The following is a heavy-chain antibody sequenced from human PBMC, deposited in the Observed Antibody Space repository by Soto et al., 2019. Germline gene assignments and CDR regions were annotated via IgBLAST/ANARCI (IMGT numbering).Heavy chain of an antibody. CDR2: ISSTSAYI. J-gene: IGHJ2*01. CDR3: AREKSGADAWFFDL. CDR1: GFTFSSYG. Sequence: EVQVLESGGGLVQPGGSLRLSCAVSGFTFSSYGMNWVRQAPGKGLEWVSSISSTSAYIYYADSVKGRFTISRDNAKNSLYLQMNSLRAEDTAVYYCAREKSGADAWFFDLWGRGTLVTVSS. V-gene: IGHV3-21*01. D-gene: IGHD1-26*01.